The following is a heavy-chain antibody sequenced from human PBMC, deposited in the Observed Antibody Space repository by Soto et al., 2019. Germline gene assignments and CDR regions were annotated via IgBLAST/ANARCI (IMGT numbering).Heavy chain of an antibody. CDR1: GYIFTSYG. CDR3: ARALLYGAGPAHFDY. D-gene: IGHD3-10*01. V-gene: IGHV1-18*01. CDR2: ISAYNGNT. Sequence: QVQLVQSGAEVKKPGASVKVSCKASGYIFTSYGISWVRQAPGQGLEWMGWISAYNGNTNYAQKVQGRVTMTTDTATSTAYMDLRSLRSDDTAVYYCARALLYGAGPAHFDYWGQGTLVAVSS. J-gene: IGHJ4*02.